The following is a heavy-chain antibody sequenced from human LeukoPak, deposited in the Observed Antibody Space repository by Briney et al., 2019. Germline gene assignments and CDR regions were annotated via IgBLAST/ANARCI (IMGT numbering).Heavy chain of an antibody. J-gene: IGHJ4*02. D-gene: IGHD2-2*01. CDR3: ARVLRVGAMPHYIDY. Sequence: SETLSLTCTVPGGSTSSPRYYWGWIRQPPGKGLEWIGSVYYSGITYYNPSLNSRVTISVDTSKDQFSLKLNSVTAAYTAVYYCARVLRVGAMPHYIDYWGQGTLVTVSS. CDR1: GGSTSSPRYY. V-gene: IGHV4-39*07. CDR2: VYYSGIT.